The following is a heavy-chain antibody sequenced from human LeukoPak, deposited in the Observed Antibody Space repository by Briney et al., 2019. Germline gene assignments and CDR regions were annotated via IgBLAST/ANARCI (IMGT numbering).Heavy chain of an antibody. CDR2: IYTSGST. Sequence: SETLSLTCTVSGGSISSYYWSWIRQPAGKGLEWIGRIYTSGSTNYNPSLKSRVTISVDTSKNQFSLKLSSVTAADTAVYYCARHLLWFGEYGFDYWGQGTLVTVSS. CDR1: GGSISSYY. V-gene: IGHV4-4*07. CDR3: ARHLLWFGEYGFDY. D-gene: IGHD3-10*01. J-gene: IGHJ4*02.